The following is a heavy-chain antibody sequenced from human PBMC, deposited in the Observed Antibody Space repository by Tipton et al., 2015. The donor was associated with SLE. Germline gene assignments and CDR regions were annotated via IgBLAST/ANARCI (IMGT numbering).Heavy chain of an antibody. J-gene: IGHJ4*02. CDR3: ARTRGMTGSRFYFDY. Sequence: TLSLTCTVSGGSISSYYWSWIRQPPGKGLEWIGYIYYSGSTNYNPSLKSRVTISVDTSKNQFSLKLSSVTAADTAVYYCARTRGMTGSRFYFDYWGQGTLATVSS. CDR1: GGSISSYY. V-gene: IGHV4-59*01. CDR2: IYYSGST. D-gene: IGHD3-9*01.